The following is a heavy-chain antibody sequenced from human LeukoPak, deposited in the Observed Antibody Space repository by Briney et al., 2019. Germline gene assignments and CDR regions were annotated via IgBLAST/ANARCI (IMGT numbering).Heavy chain of an antibody. D-gene: IGHD6-13*01. Sequence: ASVKVSCKPSGYTFISYDLNWVRQATGQGLEWMAWMNPNTGGTGYAQKFQGRVTMTEDTSTDTAYMELSSLRSEDTAVYYCATVKAIALEGWFDPWGQGTLVTVSS. J-gene: IGHJ5*02. CDR1: GYTFISYD. V-gene: IGHV1-8*01. CDR2: MNPNTGGT. CDR3: ATVKAIALEGWFDP.